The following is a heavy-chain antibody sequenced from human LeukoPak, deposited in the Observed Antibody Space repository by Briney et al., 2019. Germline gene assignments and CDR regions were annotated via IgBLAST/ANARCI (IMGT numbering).Heavy chain of an antibody. CDR2: ISGSGGST. CDR3: AKDNSNYRTINWFDP. J-gene: IGHJ5*02. D-gene: IGHD4-11*01. CDR1: GFTFSSYA. Sequence: PGGSPRLSCAASGFTFSSYAMSWVRQAPGKGLEWVSAISGSGGSTYYADSVKGRFTISRDNSKNTLYLQMNSLRAGDTAVYYCAKDNSNYRTINWFDPWGQGTLVTVSS. V-gene: IGHV3-23*01.